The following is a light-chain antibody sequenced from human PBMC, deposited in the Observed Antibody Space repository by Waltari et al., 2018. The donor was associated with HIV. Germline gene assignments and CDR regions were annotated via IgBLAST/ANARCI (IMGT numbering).Light chain of an antibody. CDR2: EVN. J-gene: IGLJ3*02. Sequence: QSALTQPPSASGSPGQSVTIPCPGTSSDVGGSKYVSWYQQHPGKAPKLMFYEVNKRPAGVPDRFSGSKSANTASLTVSGLQADDEADYYCNSYAGSNNWVFGGGTKLTVL. CDR3: NSYAGSNNWV. V-gene: IGLV2-8*01. CDR1: SSDVGGSKY.